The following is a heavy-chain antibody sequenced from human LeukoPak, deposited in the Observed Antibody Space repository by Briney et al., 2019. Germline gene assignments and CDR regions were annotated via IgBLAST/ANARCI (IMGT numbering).Heavy chain of an antibody. CDR2: ISAYNGDT. V-gene: IGHV1-18*01. D-gene: IGHD2-8*02. Sequence: ASVKVSCKASGYTFNTYGIIWVRQAPGQGLEWMGWISAYNGDTTYAQKLQGRVTLTTDASTSTAYMELRSLRSDDTAVYYCARESTGGSLEINYWGQGTLVTVSS. CDR1: GYTFNTYG. CDR3: ARESTGGSLEINY. J-gene: IGHJ4*02.